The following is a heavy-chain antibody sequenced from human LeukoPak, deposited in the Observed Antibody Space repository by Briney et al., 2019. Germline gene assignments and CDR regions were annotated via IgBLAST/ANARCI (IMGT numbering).Heavy chain of an antibody. D-gene: IGHD6-19*01. CDR3: AKAPSSGWFGGAFDV. Sequence: GGSLRLSCAASGFTFSSHWMSWVRQAPGKGLEWVANIKQDGSEKYYVDSVKGRFIISRDTSKNTLYLQMNSLRAEDTAVYYCAKAPSSGWFGGAFDVWGQGTMVTVSS. CDR1: GFTFSSHW. CDR2: IKQDGSEK. V-gene: IGHV3-7*01. J-gene: IGHJ3*01.